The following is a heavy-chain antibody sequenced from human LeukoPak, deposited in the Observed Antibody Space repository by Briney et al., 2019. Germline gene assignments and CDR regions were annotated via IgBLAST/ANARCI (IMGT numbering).Heavy chain of an antibody. CDR3: TRGAGWLIDY. CDR2: AYRSWST. D-gene: IGHD3-16*01. CDR1: GGSVSSYY. Sequence: PSETLTLTCNVSGGSVSSYYWSWIRQTPGKGLEWIGYAYRSWSTNYNPSLKSRVTISADTSKNQFSLKLNSLTTADTAVYYCTRGAGWLIDYWGQGILVTVSS. V-gene: IGHV4-59*02. J-gene: IGHJ4*02.